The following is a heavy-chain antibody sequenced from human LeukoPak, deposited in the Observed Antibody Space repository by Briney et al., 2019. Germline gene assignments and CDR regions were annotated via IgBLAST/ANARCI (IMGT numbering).Heavy chain of an antibody. CDR1: GYSSTSSC. D-gene: IGHD3-10*01. V-gene: IGHV5-51*01. Sequence: GESLKISCKGSGYSSTSSCIGWVRQMPGKALEWVGIMYPDDFDTRYSPSFQGQVTISADKSVTTAYLQWSSLKASDTAMYYCTTGSYNYYFDHWGQGTLVTVSS. J-gene: IGHJ4*02. CDR2: MYPDDFDT. CDR3: TTGSYNYYFDH.